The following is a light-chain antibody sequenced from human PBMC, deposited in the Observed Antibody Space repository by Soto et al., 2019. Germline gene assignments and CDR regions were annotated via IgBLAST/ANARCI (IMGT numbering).Light chain of an antibody. CDR3: QHYNSYYT. V-gene: IGKV1-5*03. J-gene: IGKJ2*01. CDR2: KAS. Sequence: DILMTQSPSTLSASVGDRVTISCRASQSISNSLAWYQQKPGKAPKLLIYKASSLERRVPSRFSGSGSGTEFTLTISSLQPDDFATYYCQHYNSYYTFGQGTKLDIK. CDR1: QSISNS.